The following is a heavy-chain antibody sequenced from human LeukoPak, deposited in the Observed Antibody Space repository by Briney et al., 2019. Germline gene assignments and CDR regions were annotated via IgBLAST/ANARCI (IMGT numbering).Heavy chain of an antibody. CDR1: GYTFTSYD. CDR3: ARFGSGWWYNDY. D-gene: IGHD6-19*01. CDR2: MNPNSGNT. J-gene: IGHJ4*02. V-gene: IGHV1-8*03. Sequence: ASVKVSCKASGYTFTSYDINWVRQATGQGLERMGWMNPNSGNTGYAQKFQGRVTITRNTSISTAYMELSSLRSEDTAVYYCARFGSGWWYNDYWGQGTLVTVSS.